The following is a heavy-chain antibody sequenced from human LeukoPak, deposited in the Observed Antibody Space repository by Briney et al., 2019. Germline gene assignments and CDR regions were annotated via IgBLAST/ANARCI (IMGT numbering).Heavy chain of an antibody. J-gene: IGHJ4*02. D-gene: IGHD4-17*01. CDR2: IESDGGK. CDR3: TRRRGGYGEGEFDS. V-gene: IGHV3-66*01. CDR1: GFTVNGKN. Sequence: GGSLRLSCAASGFTVNGKNMRWVRQAPLKGLEWVSFIESDGGKHYADSVKGRFTVSRDISKNTVYLQMNSLTVDDTAVYYCTRRRGGYGEGEFDSWGQGTLVTVAS.